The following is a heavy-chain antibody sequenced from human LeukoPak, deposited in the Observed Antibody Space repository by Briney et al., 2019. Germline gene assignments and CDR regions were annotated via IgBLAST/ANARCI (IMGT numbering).Heavy chain of an antibody. CDR3: ARAVLRYRYNWFDP. V-gene: IGHV4-59*01. CDR1: GGSISSYY. J-gene: IGHJ5*02. CDR2: IYYSGST. Sequence: SETLSLTCTVSGGSISSYYCSWIRQPPGKGLEWIGYIYYSGSTNYNPSLKSRVTISVDTSKNQFSLKLSSVTAADTAVYYCARAVLRYRYNWFDPWGQGTLVTVFS. D-gene: IGHD3-9*01.